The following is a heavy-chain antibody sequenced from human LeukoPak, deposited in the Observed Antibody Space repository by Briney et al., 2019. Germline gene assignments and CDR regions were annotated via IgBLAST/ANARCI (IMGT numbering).Heavy chain of an antibody. Sequence: SETLSLTCTVSGYSISSGYYWGWIRQPPGKGLEWIGSIYHSGSTYYNPSLKSRVTIPVDTSENQFSLKLSSVTAADTAVYYCARVRYASDMDVWGKGTTVTVSS. D-gene: IGHD5-12*01. CDR1: GYSISSGYY. CDR2: IYHSGST. J-gene: IGHJ6*03. CDR3: ARVRYASDMDV. V-gene: IGHV4-38-2*02.